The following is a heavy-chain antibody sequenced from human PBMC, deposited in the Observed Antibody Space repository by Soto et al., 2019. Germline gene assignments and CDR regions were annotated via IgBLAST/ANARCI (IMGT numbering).Heavy chain of an antibody. V-gene: IGHV1-18*04. CDR1: GYTFTSYG. CDR3: ARDLTYYGSGSYSAGY. Sequence: ASVKVSCKASGYTFTSYGISWVRQAPGQGLEWMGWISAYNGNTNYAQKLQGRVTMTTDTSTSTAYMELRSLRSDDTAVYYCARDLTYYGSGSYSAGYWGQGALVTVSS. CDR2: ISAYNGNT. J-gene: IGHJ4*02. D-gene: IGHD3-10*01.